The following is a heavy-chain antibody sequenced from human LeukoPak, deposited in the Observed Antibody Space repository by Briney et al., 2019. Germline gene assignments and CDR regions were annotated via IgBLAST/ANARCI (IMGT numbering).Heavy chain of an antibody. CDR1: GYTFTSYG. D-gene: IGHD3-3*01. V-gene: IGHV1-18*01. J-gene: IGHJ4*02. CDR2: IGAYNGNT. CDR3: ARFFYDFWSGYYPTNDY. Sequence: ASVKVSCKASGYTFTSYGISWVRQAPGQGLEWMGWIGAYNGNTNYAQKLQGRVTMTTDTSTSTAYMELRSLRSDDTAVYYCARFFYDFWSGYYPTNDYWGQGTLVTVSS.